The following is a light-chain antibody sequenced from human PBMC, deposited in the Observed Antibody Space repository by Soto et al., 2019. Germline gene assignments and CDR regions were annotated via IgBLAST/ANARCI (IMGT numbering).Light chain of an antibody. CDR3: ISYTSDDVRYV. V-gene: IGLV2-8*01. J-gene: IGLJ1*01. CDR2: EVT. Sequence: QSVLTQPPSASGSPGQSVTISCTGTSSDVGGYNYVSWYQQEPGKAPKLMIYEVTKRPSGVPDRFSGSKSGNTASLTVSGLQAGDEGDYYCISYTSDDVRYVFGTGTKLTVL. CDR1: SSDVGGYNY.